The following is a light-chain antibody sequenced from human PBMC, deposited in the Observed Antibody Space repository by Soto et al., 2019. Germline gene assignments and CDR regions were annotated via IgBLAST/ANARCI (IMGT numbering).Light chain of an antibody. Sequence: EIVMTQSPGTLSVSPGEIATLSFRASQSVSSYLAWYQQKPGQAPRLLIYDASNRATGIPARFSGSGSGTDFTLTISSLEPEDFAVYYCQQRSNWPWTFGQGTKVDIK. CDR1: QSVSSY. J-gene: IGKJ1*01. CDR2: DAS. CDR3: QQRSNWPWT. V-gene: IGKV3-11*01.